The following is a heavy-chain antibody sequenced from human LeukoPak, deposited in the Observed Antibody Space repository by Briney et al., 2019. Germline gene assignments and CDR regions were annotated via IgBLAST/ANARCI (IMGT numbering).Heavy chain of an antibody. V-gene: IGHV3-30*18. CDR3: AKVTVTSSTAFDP. D-gene: IGHD4-11*01. J-gene: IGHJ5*02. CDR2: ISYDGSNK. CDR1: GFTFSSYG. Sequence: GGSLRLSCAASGFTFSSYGMHWVRQAPGKGLEWVAVISYDGSNKYYADSVKGRFTISRDNSKNTLYQQMNSLRAEDTAVYYCAKVTVTSSTAFDPWGQGTLVTVSS.